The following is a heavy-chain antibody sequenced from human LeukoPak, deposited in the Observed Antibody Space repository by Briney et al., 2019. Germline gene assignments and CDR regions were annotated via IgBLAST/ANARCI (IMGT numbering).Heavy chain of an antibody. CDR2: FDPEDGET. CDR1: GYTLTELS. Sequence: GASVKVSCKVSGYTLTELSMHWVRQAPGKGLEWMGGFDPEDGETIYAQKFQGRVTMTEDTSTDTAYMELSSLRSEDTAVYYCATVVAATPELIFDYWGQGTLVTVSS. CDR3: ATVVAATPELIFDY. J-gene: IGHJ4*02. D-gene: IGHD2-15*01. V-gene: IGHV1-24*01.